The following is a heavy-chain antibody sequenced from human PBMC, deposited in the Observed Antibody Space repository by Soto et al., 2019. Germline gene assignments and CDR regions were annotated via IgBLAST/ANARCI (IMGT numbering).Heavy chain of an antibody. J-gene: IGHJ6*02. Sequence: PGGSLRLSCAASGFTFSSYGMHWVRQAPGKGLEWVAVIWYDGSNKYYADSVKGRFTISRDNSKNTLYLQMNSLRAEDTAVYYCAREDYYGSGREEYGMDVWGQGTTVTVSS. V-gene: IGHV3-33*01. CDR2: IWYDGSNK. CDR1: GFTFSSYG. D-gene: IGHD3-10*01. CDR3: AREDYYGSGREEYGMDV.